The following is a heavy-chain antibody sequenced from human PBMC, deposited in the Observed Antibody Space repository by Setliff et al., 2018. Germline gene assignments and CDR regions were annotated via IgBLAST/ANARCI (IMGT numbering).Heavy chain of an antibody. Sequence: PGGSLRLSCAVSGFTFSNHWMTWVRQAPGKGLEWVANINPDGSERYSVDSVRGRFTISRDNAKTSLYLQMNSLRVEDTAVYYCARDGVFYAMDFWGQGTTVTVSS. CDR1: GFTFSNHW. J-gene: IGHJ6*02. CDR3: ARDGVFYAMDF. CDR2: INPDGSER. V-gene: IGHV3-7*01. D-gene: IGHD3-10*01.